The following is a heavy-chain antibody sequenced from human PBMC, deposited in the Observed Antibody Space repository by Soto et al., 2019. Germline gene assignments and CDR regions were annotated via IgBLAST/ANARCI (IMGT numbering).Heavy chain of an antibody. CDR1: GSTFSSYA. CDR3: AKDGRLGELSHRTYYFDY. V-gene: IGHV3-23*01. J-gene: IGHJ4*02. D-gene: IGHD3-16*02. CDR2: ISGSGGST. Sequence: GGSLRLSCAASGSTFSSYAMSWVRQAPGKGLEWVSAISGSGGSTYYADSAKGRFTISRDNSKNTLYLQMNSLRAEDTAVYYCAKDGRLGELSHRTYYFDYWGQGTLVTVSS.